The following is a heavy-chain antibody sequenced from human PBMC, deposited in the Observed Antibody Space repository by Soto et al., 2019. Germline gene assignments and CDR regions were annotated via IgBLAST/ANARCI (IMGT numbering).Heavy chain of an antibody. CDR3: ARGRRREGLEAAGNFDY. J-gene: IGHJ4*02. D-gene: IGHD6-13*01. Sequence: SETLSLTCTVSGGSVSSGSYYWSWIRQPPGKGLEWIGYIYYSGSTNYNPSLKSRVTISVDTSKNQFSLKLSSVTAADTAVYYCARGRRREGLEAAGNFDYWGQGTLVTVSS. CDR2: IYYSGST. CDR1: GGSVSSGSYY. V-gene: IGHV4-61*01.